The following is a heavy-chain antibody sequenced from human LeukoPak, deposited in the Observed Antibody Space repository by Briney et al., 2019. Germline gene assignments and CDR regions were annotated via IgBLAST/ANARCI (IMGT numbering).Heavy chain of an antibody. V-gene: IGHV1-2*02. J-gene: IGHJ6*02. CDR3: ARDRGGVGATFLGYGMDV. D-gene: IGHD1-26*01. CDR1: GYTFTGYY. Sequence: ASVKVSCKASGYTFTGYYMHWVRQAPGQGLEWMGWINPNSGGTNYAQKFQGRVTMTRDTSISTVYMVLSSLRSEDTAVYYCARDRGGVGATFLGYGMDVWGQGTTVTVSS. CDR2: INPNSGGT.